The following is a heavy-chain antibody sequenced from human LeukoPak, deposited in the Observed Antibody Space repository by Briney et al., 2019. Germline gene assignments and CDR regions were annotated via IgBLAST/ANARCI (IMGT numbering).Heavy chain of an antibody. D-gene: IGHD2-21*02. V-gene: IGHV4-34*01. CDR2: INHRGSV. Sequence: PSETLSLTCAVYGGSFSGYDWNWIRQPPGKGLEWIGEINHRGSVNYNPSLKSRVTISVDTSKNQFSLKLSSVTAADTAVYYCARMGANCGGDCYPDRSHVTMYYFDYWGQGTLVTVSS. CDR1: GGSFSGYD. CDR3: ARMGANCGGDCYPDRSHVTMYYFDY. J-gene: IGHJ4*02.